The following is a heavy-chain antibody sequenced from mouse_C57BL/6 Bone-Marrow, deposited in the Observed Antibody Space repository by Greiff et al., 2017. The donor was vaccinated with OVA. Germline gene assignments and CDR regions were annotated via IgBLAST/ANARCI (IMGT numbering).Heavy chain of an antibody. CDR1: GFTFSSYA. J-gene: IGHJ1*03. CDR2: ISDGGSYT. D-gene: IGHD4-1*01. Sequence: EVKLMESGGGLVKPGGSLKLSCAASGFTFSSYAMSWVRQTPEKRLEWVATISDGGSYTYYPDNVKGRFTISRDNAKNNLYRQMSHLKAEDTAMYYCARDTGPYWYFDVWGTGTTVTVSS. CDR3: ARDTGPYWYFDV. V-gene: IGHV5-4*01.